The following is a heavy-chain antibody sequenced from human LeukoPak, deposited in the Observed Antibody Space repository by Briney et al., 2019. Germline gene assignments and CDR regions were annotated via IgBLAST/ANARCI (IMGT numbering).Heavy chain of an antibody. D-gene: IGHD6-13*01. V-gene: IGHV1-8*01. Sequence: ASVKVSCKASGYTFTSYDINWVRQATGQGLEWMGWMNPNSGNTGYAQRFQGRVTMTRNTSISTAYMELSSLRSGDTAVYYCARRSSSWFSGDWFDPWGQGTLVTVSS. CDR1: GYTFTSYD. CDR3: ARRSSSWFSGDWFDP. CDR2: MNPNSGNT. J-gene: IGHJ5*02.